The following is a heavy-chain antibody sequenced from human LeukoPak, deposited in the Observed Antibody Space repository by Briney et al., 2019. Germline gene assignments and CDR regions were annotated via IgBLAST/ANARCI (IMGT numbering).Heavy chain of an antibody. V-gene: IGHV3-30-3*01. CDR1: GFTFSSHA. CDR3: ASGYSYGYSY. CDR2: ILYDGSNK. J-gene: IGHJ4*02. Sequence: GGSLRLSCAASGFTFSSHAMCWVRQAPGKGLEWVARILYDGSNKYYTDSVKGRFTISRDNSKNSLYLQMNSLRAEDTAVYYCASGYSYGYSYWGQGTLVTVSS. D-gene: IGHD5-18*01.